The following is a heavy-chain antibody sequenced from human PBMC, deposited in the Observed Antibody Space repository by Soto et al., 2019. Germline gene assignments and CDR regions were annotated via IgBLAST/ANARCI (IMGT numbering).Heavy chain of an antibody. J-gene: IGHJ4*02. Sequence: EVQLVESGGGLVKPGGSLRLSCAASGFTFNSYSMNWVRQAPGKGLEWVSSISGTSNYIYYADSVKGRFTISRDNAKNSLYLQMNSPRAEDTAVYYCARLWFGENYCFDYWGQGTLVTVSS. CDR3: ARLWFGENYCFDY. D-gene: IGHD3-10*01. CDR1: GFTFNSYS. CDR2: ISGTSNYI. V-gene: IGHV3-21*01.